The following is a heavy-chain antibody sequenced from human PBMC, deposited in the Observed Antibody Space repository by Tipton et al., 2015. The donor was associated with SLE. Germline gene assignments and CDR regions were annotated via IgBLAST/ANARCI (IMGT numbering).Heavy chain of an antibody. Sequence: SLRLSCAASGFTFDHYTMHWVRQAPGKGLEWVSLIRWDGGNTYYADSVKGRFTLSRDNSKNSLYLQMNSLRIEDTALYYCAKDGPSSDYFDYWGQGTLVTVSS. CDR1: GFTFDHYT. CDR2: IRWDGGNT. V-gene: IGHV3-43*01. CDR3: AKDGPSSDYFDY. J-gene: IGHJ4*02.